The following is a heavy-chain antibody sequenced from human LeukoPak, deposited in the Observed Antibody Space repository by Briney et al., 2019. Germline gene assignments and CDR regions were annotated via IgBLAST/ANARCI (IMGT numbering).Heavy chain of an antibody. D-gene: IGHD3-10*01. CDR3: ARLGERWFGELLYFNFDY. J-gene: IGHJ4*02. CDR1: GYTFTTYW. Sequence: GESLKISCKASGYTFTTYWIGWVRQMPGKGLEWMGIIYPGDSDTRYSPSFQGQVTISADKSIITAYLQWSSLKASDTAMYYCARLGERWFGELLYFNFDYWGQGTLVTVSS. CDR2: IYPGDSDT. V-gene: IGHV5-51*01.